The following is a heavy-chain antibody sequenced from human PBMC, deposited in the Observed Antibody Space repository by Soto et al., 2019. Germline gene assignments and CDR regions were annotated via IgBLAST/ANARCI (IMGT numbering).Heavy chain of an antibody. Sequence: EVNLLESGGGLLQPGGSLRLSCAASGFTFSNFAMTWVRQAPGKGLEWVSSISGSGASTYYTESVKGRFTISRDNSKNTVYLKMNSLRDEDTAIYYCAKDLSGIAPWGQGTLVTVSS. V-gene: IGHV3-23*01. D-gene: IGHD1-26*01. CDR2: ISGSGAST. CDR1: GFTFSNFA. J-gene: IGHJ5*02. CDR3: AKDLSGIAP.